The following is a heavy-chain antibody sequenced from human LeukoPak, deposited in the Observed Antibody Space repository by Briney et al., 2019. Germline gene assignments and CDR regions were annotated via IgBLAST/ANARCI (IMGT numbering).Heavy chain of an antibody. CDR2: IYTSGTT. J-gene: IGHJ4*02. Sequence: SQTLSLTCTVSGVSIRSGSYYWSWIRQPAGKGLEWIGCIYTSGTTNYNPSLKSRVTISVGTSKSQFTLKLSSVTAADTAVYYCAREVSDYDILTGWIDYWGQGALVSVSS. V-gene: IGHV4-61*02. CDR3: AREVSDYDILTGWIDY. D-gene: IGHD3-9*01. CDR1: GVSIRSGSYY.